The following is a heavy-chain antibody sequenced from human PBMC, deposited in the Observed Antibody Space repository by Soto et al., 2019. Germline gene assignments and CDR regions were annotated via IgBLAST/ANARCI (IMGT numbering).Heavy chain of an antibody. CDR1: GFTLSIYA. CDR2: IWYDGSNK. V-gene: IGHV3-33*08. CDR3: ARQGGTVAPYFDY. Sequence: GXSLRLSCAASGFTLSIYAMSWVRQAPVKGLEWVAVIWYDGSNKYYADSVKGRFTISRDNSKNTLYLQMNSLRAEDTAVYYCARQGGTVAPYFDYWGQGTLVTVSS. J-gene: IGHJ4*02. D-gene: IGHD4-17*01.